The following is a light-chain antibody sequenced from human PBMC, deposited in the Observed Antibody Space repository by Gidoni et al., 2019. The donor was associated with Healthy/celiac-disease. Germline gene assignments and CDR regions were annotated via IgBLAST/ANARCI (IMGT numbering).Light chain of an antibody. J-gene: IGKJ4*01. Sequence: EIVLTQSPGTLSLSPGERATLSCRASQSVSSSYLAWYQQKPGQAPRLLIYGASSRATGIPDRFSGSGSGTDFTLTISRLEPEDFAVYYCRQYGSSSRSTFGGGTKVEIK. CDR1: QSVSSSY. CDR3: RQYGSSSRST. CDR2: GAS. V-gene: IGKV3-20*01.